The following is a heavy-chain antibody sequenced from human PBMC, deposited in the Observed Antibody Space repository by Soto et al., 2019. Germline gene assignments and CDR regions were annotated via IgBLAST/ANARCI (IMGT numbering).Heavy chain of an antibody. J-gene: IGHJ6*02. D-gene: IGHD3-22*01. V-gene: IGHV4-34*01. CDR2: INHSGST. CDR3: ARGPVSYDSSGYLRYYYYYGMDV. Sequence: LSLTCAVYGGSFSGYYWSWIRQPPGKGLEWIGEINHSGSTNYNPSLKSRVTISVDTSKNQFSLKLSSVTAADTAVYYCARGPVSYDSSGYLRYYYYYGMDVWGQGTTVTVSS. CDR1: GGSFSGYY.